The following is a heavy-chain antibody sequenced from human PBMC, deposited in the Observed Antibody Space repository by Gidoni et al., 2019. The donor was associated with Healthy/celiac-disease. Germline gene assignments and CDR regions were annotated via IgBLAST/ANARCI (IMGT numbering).Heavy chain of an antibody. V-gene: IGHV1-69*06. CDR1: GGTFSSYA. J-gene: IGHJ6*04. CDR2: IIPIFGTA. Sequence: QVQLVQSGAEVKKPGSSVKVSCKASGGTFSSYAISWVRQAPGQGLEWQGGIIPIFGTANYAQKFQGRVTITADKSTSTAYMELSSLRSEDTAVYYCARSPERITIFGVVIIDGMDVWGKGTTVTVSS. D-gene: IGHD3-3*01. CDR3: ARSPERITIFGVVIIDGMDV.